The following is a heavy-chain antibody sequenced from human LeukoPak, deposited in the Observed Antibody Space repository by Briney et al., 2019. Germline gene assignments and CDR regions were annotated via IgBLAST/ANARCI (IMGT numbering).Heavy chain of an antibody. D-gene: IGHD5/OR15-5a*01. J-gene: IGHJ6*02. V-gene: IGHV4-59*02. CDR1: GGFATYYG. CDR2: VYNTGTT. Sequence: PSETLSLTCTVSGGFATYYGWSWIRQPPGKGLEWTGFVYNTGTTKYNPSLKSRVTISRDTSRNQFSLKLTSVTAADTAVYYCARDLVSTGPYYYSMDIWGQGTTVTVSS. CDR3: ARDLVSTGPYYYSMDI.